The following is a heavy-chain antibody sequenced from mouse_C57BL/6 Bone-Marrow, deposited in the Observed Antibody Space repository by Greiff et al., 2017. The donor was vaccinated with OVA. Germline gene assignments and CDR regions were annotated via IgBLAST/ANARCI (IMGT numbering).Heavy chain of an antibody. V-gene: IGHV1-64*01. D-gene: IGHD1-1*01. CDR2: IHPNSGST. J-gene: IGHJ2*01. CDR3: ARSDYYGSSYYFDY. CDR1: GYTFTGYW. Sequence: QVQLKQSGAELMKPGASVKLSCKATGYTFTGYWIEWVKQRPGHGLEWIGMIHPNSGSTNYNEKFKSKATLTVDKSSSTAYMQLSSLTSEDSAVYYCARSDYYGSSYYFDYWGQGTTLTVSS.